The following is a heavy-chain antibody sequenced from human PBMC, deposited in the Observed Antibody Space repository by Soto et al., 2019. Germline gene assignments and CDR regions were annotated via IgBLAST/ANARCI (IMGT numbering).Heavy chain of an antibody. V-gene: IGHV1-18*01. J-gene: IGHJ4*02. CDR3: ARDGVVVVAATKIDY. CDR1: GHTFTSYG. D-gene: IGHD2-15*01. CDR2: ISAYNGNT. Sequence: ASVKVSCKASGHTFTSYGISWVRQAPGQGLEWMGWISAYNGNTNYAQKLQGRVTMTTDTSTSTAYMELRSLRSDDTAVYYCARDGVVVVAATKIDYWGQGTLVTVSS.